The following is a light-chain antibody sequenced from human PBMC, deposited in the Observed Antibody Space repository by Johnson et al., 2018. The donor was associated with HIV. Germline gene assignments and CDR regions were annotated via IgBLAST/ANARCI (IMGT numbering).Light chain of an antibody. CDR3: ATWDSSLTTGGV. Sequence: QSVLTQSPSVSAAPGQKVTISCSGSSSNIGNNYVSWYQQLPGTAPKLLIYDNNKRPSGIPDRFSGSKSGTSATLGIPGLQPGDEADYYCATWDSSLTTGGVFGSGTKVTVL. J-gene: IGLJ1*01. CDR1: SSNIGNNY. CDR2: DNN. V-gene: IGLV1-51*01.